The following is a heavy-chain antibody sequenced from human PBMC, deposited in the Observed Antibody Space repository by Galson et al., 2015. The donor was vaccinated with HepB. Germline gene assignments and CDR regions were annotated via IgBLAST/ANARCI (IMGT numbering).Heavy chain of an antibody. CDR1: GYTFTSYA. CDR2: INTNTGNP. CDR3: ARVVPRIVAAGTGWFDP. J-gene: IGHJ5*02. V-gene: IGHV7-4-1*02. D-gene: IGHD6-13*01. Sequence: SVKVSCKASGYTFTSYAMNWVRQAPGQGLEWMGWINTNTGNPTYAQGFTGRFVFSLDTSVSTAYLQISSLKAEDTAVYYCARVVPRIVAAGTGWFDPWGQGTLVTVSS.